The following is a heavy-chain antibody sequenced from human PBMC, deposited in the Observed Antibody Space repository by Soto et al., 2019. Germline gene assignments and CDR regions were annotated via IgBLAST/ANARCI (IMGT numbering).Heavy chain of an antibody. CDR3: ASHYDMWSGYLSPVDY. CDR1: GSTFSDYY. Sequence: QVQLVESGGDLVKPGGSLRLSCEASGSTFSDYYMSWIRQAPGKGLEWISYIDTSGTKIYYADSVKGRFTITRDNAKNSLYLEMNSLRDEDTAVYYCASHYDMWSGYLSPVDYWGQGTLVTVSS. D-gene: IGHD3-3*01. CDR2: IDTSGTKI. V-gene: IGHV3-11*01. J-gene: IGHJ4*02.